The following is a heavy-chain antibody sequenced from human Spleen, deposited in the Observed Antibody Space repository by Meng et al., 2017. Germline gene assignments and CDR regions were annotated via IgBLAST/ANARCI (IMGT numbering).Heavy chain of an antibody. Sequence: VPLPHWVEGVFNPSVTLCCSSVACGAYFRAYYWRWLRQTPGKGLEWIGELNHSGTTNDTPSLESRPTISVATSQTTFSLKLSPVTAADSAVYFCARGTTTMANDFDYWGQGTLVTVSS. CDR3: ARGTTTMANDFDY. D-gene: IGHD4-17*01. CDR1: GAYFRAYY. V-gene: IGHV4-34*02. J-gene: IGHJ4*02. CDR2: LNHSGTT.